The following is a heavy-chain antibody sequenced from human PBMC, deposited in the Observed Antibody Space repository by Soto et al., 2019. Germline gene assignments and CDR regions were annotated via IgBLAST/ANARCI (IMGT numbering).Heavy chain of an antibody. CDR1: GFTFSSYE. Sequence: GGSLRLSCAASGFTFSSYEMIWVRQAPGKGLEWVSYISGSGYTSDAGPTIHYADSVKGRFTISRNNAKNSLYLQMNSLRVEDTAVYYCARVSQSFIEYFQHWGQGTLVTVSS. CDR2: ISGSGYTSDAGPTI. J-gene: IGHJ1*01. CDR3: ARVSQSFIEYFQH. V-gene: IGHV3-48*03. D-gene: IGHD3-16*02.